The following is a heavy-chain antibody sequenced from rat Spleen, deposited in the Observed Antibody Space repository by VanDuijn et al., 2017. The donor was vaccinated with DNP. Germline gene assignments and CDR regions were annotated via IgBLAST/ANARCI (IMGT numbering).Heavy chain of an antibody. CDR1: GFTFSSYY. CDR2: ISNGGGST. V-gene: IGHV5-31*01. Sequence: EVQLVESGGGLVPPGRSQKLSCVASGFTFSSYYMTWIRQVPGTGLEWVASISNGGGSTYYPDSVKGRFTISRDNAKNTLQLQMNNLRSEDTATYYCARDAGGPFDYWGQGVMVTVSS. J-gene: IGHJ2*01. D-gene: IGHD1-11*01. CDR3: ARDAGGPFDY.